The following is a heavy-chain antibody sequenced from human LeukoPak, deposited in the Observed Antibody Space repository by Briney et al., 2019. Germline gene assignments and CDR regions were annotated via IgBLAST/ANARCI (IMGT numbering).Heavy chain of an antibody. CDR2: ISSGGST. J-gene: IGHJ4*02. V-gene: IGHV3-23*01. CDR3: AGGGYCSSTSCYVHFDY. CDR1: GFTFNTYA. D-gene: IGHD2-2*01. Sequence: GGSLRLSCAASGFTFNTYAMTWVRQVPGKGLEWVSTISSGGSTYYTDSVKGRFTISRDNSKDTLYLQMNSLRVEDTAAYYCAGGGYCSSTSCYVHFDYWGQGILVTVSS.